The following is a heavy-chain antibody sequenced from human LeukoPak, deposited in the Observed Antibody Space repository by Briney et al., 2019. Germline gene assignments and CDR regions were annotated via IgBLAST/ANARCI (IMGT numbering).Heavy chain of an antibody. CDR3: ARRVGSGTYSYYFQY. Sequence: SETLSLTCTVSGGSISTIDYYWAWIRLPPGKGLEWIGGIYYSGSTYYNPSLKSRVTISVDTSKNQFSLKMTSVTAADTAVYYCARRVGSGTYSYYFQYWGQGTLVTVSS. J-gene: IGHJ4*02. CDR1: GGSISTIDYY. V-gene: IGHV4-39*01. CDR2: IYYSGST. D-gene: IGHD3-10*01.